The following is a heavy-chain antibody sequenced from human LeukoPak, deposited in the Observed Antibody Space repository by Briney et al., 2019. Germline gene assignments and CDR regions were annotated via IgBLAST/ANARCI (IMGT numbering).Heavy chain of an antibody. V-gene: IGHV3-20*04. Sequence: GGSLRLSCAASGFTFDDYGMSWVRQAPGKGLEWVSGINWNGGSTGYADSVKGRFTISRDNAKNSLYLQMNSLRAEDTALYYCARGERERTRYYFDYWGQGTLVTVSS. D-gene: IGHD1-1*01. CDR1: GFTFDDYG. CDR2: INWNGGST. CDR3: ARGERERTRYYFDY. J-gene: IGHJ4*02.